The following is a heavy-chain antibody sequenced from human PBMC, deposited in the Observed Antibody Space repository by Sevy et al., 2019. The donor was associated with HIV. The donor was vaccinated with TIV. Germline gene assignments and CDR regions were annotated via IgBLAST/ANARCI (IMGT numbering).Heavy chain of an antibody. D-gene: IGHD3-16*02. Sequence: GGSLRLSCAASGFTFSDYYMSWIRQAPGKGLEWVSYISSSGSTIYYADSVTGRFTIARDKAKNSLYLQMNSLRAEDTAVYDCAGDARLRLGELSLYLFDYWGQGTLVTVSS. CDR2: ISSSGSTI. CDR3: AGDARLRLGELSLYLFDY. CDR1: GFTFSDYY. V-gene: IGHV3-11*01. J-gene: IGHJ4*02.